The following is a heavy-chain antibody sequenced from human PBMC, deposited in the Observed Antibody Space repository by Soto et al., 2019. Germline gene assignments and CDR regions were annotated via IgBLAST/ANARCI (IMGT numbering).Heavy chain of an antibody. CDR1: GGSISSYY. V-gene: IGHV4-59*08. CDR3: ARLSLLRNYYSGMDV. J-gene: IGHJ6*02. D-gene: IGHD5-12*01. Sequence: QVQLQESGPGLVKPSETLSLTCTVSGGSISSYYWSWIRQPPGKGLEWIGYIYYSGSTNYNPSLKRRVTISVDTSKNQFSLKLSSVTAADTAVYYCARLSLLRNYYSGMDVWGQGTTVTVSS. CDR2: IYYSGST.